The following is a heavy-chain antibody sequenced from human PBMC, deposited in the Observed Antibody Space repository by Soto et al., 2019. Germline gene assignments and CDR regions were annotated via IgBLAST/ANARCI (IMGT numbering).Heavy chain of an antibody. J-gene: IGHJ4*02. D-gene: IGHD2-8*02. CDR2: ISRDGGTK. Sequence: QVQLVESGGGVVQPGRSLRLSCAVSGFTVSTYGMHWVRQAPGKGLEWVAVISRDGGTKYYADSVKGRFTISRDNSRNTLFFDMNSLRGDDMAVYYCTGEVASGYWGQGTLVTVSS. V-gene: IGHV3-30*03. CDR1: GFTVSTYG. CDR3: TGEVASGY.